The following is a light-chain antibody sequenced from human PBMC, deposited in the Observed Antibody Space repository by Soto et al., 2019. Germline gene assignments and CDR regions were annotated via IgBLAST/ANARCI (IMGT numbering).Light chain of an antibody. CDR1: SSNIGGNY. CDR3: ATWDDSLTGLV. V-gene: IGLV1-47*01. J-gene: IGLJ3*02. CDR2: KND. Sequence: QSVLTQSPSASGTPGQGVSISCSGSSSNIGGNYVYWYQQLPGRAPRLIIYKNDQRPSGVPDRFSGSKSGTSASLAISGLRSEDEALYHCATWDDSLTGLVFGGGTQLTVL.